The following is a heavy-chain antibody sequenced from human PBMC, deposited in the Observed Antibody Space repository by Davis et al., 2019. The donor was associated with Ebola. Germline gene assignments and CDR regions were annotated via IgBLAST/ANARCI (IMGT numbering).Heavy chain of an antibody. V-gene: IGHV4-4*02. J-gene: IGHJ4*02. Sequence: MPSETLSLTCAVSGGSISSSNWWRWVRQPPGKGLEWIGEIYHSGSTNYNPSLKSRVTISVDKSKNQFSLKLSSVTAADTAVYYCARDAFDSYYFDYWGQGTLVTVSS. CDR1: GGSISSSNW. D-gene: IGHD6-6*01. CDR3: ARDAFDSYYFDY. CDR2: IYHSGST.